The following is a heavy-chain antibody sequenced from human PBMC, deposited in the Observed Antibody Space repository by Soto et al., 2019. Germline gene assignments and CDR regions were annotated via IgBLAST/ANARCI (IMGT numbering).Heavy chain of an antibody. Sequence: GGSLRLSCAASGFAFSDHYMTWIRQAPGKGLEWISFISGSGDTIHYADSVRGRFTISRDNGKNSLYLQMNSLRAEDTAVYYCAKGGYNYGFLFDCWGQGTLVTVSS. J-gene: IGHJ4*02. CDR3: AKGGYNYGFLFDC. CDR1: GFAFSDHY. D-gene: IGHD5-18*01. CDR2: ISGSGDTI. V-gene: IGHV3-11*01.